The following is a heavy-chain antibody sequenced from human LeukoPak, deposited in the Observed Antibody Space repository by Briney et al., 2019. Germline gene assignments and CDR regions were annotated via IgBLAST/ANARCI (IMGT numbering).Heavy chain of an antibody. V-gene: IGHV1-69*13. J-gene: IGHJ5*02. CDR2: IIPIFGTA. Sequence: SVKVSCKSSGGTFSSYAISWVRQAPGQGLEWMGGIIPIFGTANYAQKFQGRVTITADESTSTAYMELSSLRSEDTAVYYCAREEPAAINWFDPWGQGTLVTVSS. D-gene: IGHD2-2*02. CDR1: GGTFSSYA. CDR3: AREEPAAINWFDP.